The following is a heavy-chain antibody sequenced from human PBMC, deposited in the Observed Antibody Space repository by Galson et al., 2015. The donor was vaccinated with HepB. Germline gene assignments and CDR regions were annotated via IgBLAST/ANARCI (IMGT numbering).Heavy chain of an antibody. Sequence: SLRLSCAASGFTFSSYGMHWVRQAPGKGLEWVAVIWYDGSNKYYADSVKGRFTISRDNSKNTLYLQMNSLRAEDTAVYYCARDAYYDFWSGYYGPDYWGQGTLVTVSS. V-gene: IGHV3-33*08. CDR2: IWYDGSNK. D-gene: IGHD3-3*01. CDR1: GFTFSSYG. J-gene: IGHJ4*02. CDR3: ARDAYYDFWSGYYGPDY.